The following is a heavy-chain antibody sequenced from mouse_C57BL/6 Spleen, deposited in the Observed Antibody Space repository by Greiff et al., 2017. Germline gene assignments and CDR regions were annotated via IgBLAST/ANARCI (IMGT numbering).Heavy chain of an antibody. Sequence: VQLQQSGPELVKPGASVKISCKASGYSFTDYSMNWVKQSHGNGLEWIGVIIPSYGTTSYNQKFKGKATFTVDKSASTAYMQLNSLTSEDSAVYYCARWSYYDSSYDMDYWGQGTSVTVSS. CDR3: ARWSYYDSSYDMDY. CDR2: IIPSYGTT. D-gene: IGHD1-1*01. J-gene: IGHJ4*01. V-gene: IGHV1-39*01. CDR1: GYSFTDYS.